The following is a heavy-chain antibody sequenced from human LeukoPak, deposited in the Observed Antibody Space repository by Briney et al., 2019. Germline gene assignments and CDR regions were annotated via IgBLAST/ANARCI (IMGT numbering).Heavy chain of an antibody. Sequence: SETLSLTCTVSGDSISNSIWWSSLRQPPGKGLEWIGEVDHTGNTNYRPSLDSRVTLSIDTSKNHFSLTLTSVTAADTAVYYCARVQVVRFLEWHSTADAFDVWGQGTMVTVSS. V-gene: IGHV4-4*02. CDR3: ARVQVVRFLEWHSTADAFDV. D-gene: IGHD3-3*01. J-gene: IGHJ3*01. CDR2: VDHTGNT. CDR1: GDSISNSIW.